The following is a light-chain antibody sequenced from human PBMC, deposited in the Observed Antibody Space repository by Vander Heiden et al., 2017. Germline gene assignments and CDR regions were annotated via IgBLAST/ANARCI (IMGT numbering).Light chain of an antibody. CDR2: GKN. J-gene: IGLJ2*01. V-gene: IGLV3-19*01. CDR3: NSRDSSGNHVV. CDR1: SLRSYY. Sequence: SSKLTQDPAVSVALGQTAIITRQGDSLRSYYASWYQQKHGQAPVLVIYGKNNRPSGIPDRFSGASSANTASLTITWAQAEDEADYYCNSRDSSGNHVVFGGGTKLTVL.